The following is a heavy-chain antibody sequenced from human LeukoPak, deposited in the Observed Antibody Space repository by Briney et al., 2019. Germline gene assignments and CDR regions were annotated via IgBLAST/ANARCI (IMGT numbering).Heavy chain of an antibody. J-gene: IGHJ4*02. CDR3: ARAAYSYGAYYFDY. CDR1: GFTFSSYD. Sequence: PGGSLRLSCAASGFTFSSYDMHWVRHATGKGLEWVSAIGTAGDAYYPGSVKGRFTISRENAKNSLYLQMNSLRAGDTAVYYCARAAYSYGAYYFDYWGQGTLVTASS. D-gene: IGHD5-18*01. CDR2: IGTAGDA. V-gene: IGHV3-13*01.